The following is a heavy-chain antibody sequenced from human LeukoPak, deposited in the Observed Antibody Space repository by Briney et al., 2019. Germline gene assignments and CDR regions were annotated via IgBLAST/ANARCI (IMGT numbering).Heavy chain of an antibody. CDR1: GGSISSSSYY. CDR2: IYYSGST. CDR3: ARRKYSYGSHFDY. D-gene: IGHD5-18*01. J-gene: IGHJ4*02. Sequence: SETLSLTCTVSGGSISSSSYYWGWIRQPPGKGLEWIGSIYYSGSTYYNPSLKSRVTISVDTSKNQFSLKLSSVTAVDTAVYYCARRKYSYGSHFDYWGQGTLVTVSS. V-gene: IGHV4-39*01.